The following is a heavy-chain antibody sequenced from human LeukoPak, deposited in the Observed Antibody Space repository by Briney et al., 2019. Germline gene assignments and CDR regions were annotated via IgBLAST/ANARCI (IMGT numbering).Heavy chain of an antibody. V-gene: IGHV3-23*01. D-gene: IGHD6-19*01. CDR1: GFTFSYYA. CDR2: IEASGGAT. CDR3: AKGSGSGWYGWFAP. Sequence: GGSLRLSCAASGFTFSYYAMYWVRQAPGKGLEWVSSIEASGGATYYADSVKGRFTISRDNSKNTFYLQMNSLRAEDTAVYYCAKGSGSGWYGWFAPWGQGTLVTVSS. J-gene: IGHJ5*02.